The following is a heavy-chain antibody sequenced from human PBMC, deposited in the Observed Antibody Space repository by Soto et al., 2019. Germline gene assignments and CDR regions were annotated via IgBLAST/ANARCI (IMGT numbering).Heavy chain of an antibody. D-gene: IGHD3-10*01. J-gene: IGHJ4*01. CDR2: TIPILAMS. CDR3: AASYGSGSRAFDY. CDR1: GDTFNSYT. V-gene: IGHV1-69*02. Sequence: QVQLVQSGPEVKMPGSSVKVSCKASGDTFNSYTINWVRQAPGQGLQWMGRTIPILAMSNYALKFQGRVTITAEKYTTTAYMELSRLRSDDTAVYYCAASYGSGSRAFDYWGHGTLVTVSS.